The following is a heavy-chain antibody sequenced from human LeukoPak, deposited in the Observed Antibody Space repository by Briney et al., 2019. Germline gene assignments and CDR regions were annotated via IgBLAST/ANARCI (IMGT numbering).Heavy chain of an antibody. CDR2: INTDGSST. D-gene: IGHD2-21*01. Sequence: GGSLRLSCAASGFTFSSYWMHGVRQAPGKGRVWVSRINTDGSSTSYADSVRGRFTISRDNAKNTLYLQMNSLRAEDTAVYYCARVVGIGWFDPWGQGTLVTVSS. J-gene: IGHJ5*02. CDR1: GFTFSSYW. V-gene: IGHV3-74*01. CDR3: ARVVGIGWFDP.